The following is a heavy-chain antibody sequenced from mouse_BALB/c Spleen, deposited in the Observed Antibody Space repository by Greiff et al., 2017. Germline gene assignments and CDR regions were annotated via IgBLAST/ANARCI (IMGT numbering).Heavy chain of an antibody. J-gene: IGHJ4*01. CDR2: IYPGSGST. CDR1: GYTFTSYW. CDR3: TRRGGNYYGAMDY. Sequence: LQQPGSELVRPGASVKLSCKASGYTFTSYWMHWVKQRHGQGLEWIGNIYPGSGSTNYDEKFKSKATLTVDTSSSTAYMQLSSLTSEDSAVYYCTRRGGNYYGAMDYWGQGTSVTVSS. D-gene: IGHD2-1*01. V-gene: IGHV1S22*01.